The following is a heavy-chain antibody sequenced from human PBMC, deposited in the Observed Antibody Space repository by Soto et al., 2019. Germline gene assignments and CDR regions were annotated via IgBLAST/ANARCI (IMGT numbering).Heavy chain of an antibody. CDR3: ARGIATGQLDP. J-gene: IGHJ5*02. CDR1: GYTFTRYT. Sequence: GASVKVSCKASGYTFTRYTMNWVRQAPGQRLEWMGWINPDNGNTKSSQKFQDRVIITRDTSASTAYMDRSSLRSEDTAVYYCARGIATGQLDPWGQGTLVTVSS. V-gene: IGHV1-3*01. CDR2: INPDNGNT. D-gene: IGHD2-15*01.